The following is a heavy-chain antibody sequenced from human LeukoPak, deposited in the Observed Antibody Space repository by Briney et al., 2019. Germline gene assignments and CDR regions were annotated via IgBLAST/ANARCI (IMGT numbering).Heavy chain of an antibody. D-gene: IGHD3-10*01. CDR1: GFTFSSYA. CDR2: ISGSGGST. J-gene: IGHJ4*02. V-gene: IGHV3-23*01. CDR3: AKDRLDGSGSYYNPLDY. Sequence: PGGSLRLSRAASGFTFSSYAMSWVRQAPGKGLEWVSAISGSGGSTYYADSVKGRFTISRDNSKNTLYLQMNSLRAEDTAVYYCAKDRLDGSGSYYNPLDYWGQGTLVTVSS.